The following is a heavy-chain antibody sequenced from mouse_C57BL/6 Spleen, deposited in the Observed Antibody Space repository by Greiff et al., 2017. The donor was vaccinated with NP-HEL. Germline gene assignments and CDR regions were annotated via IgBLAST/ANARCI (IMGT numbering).Heavy chain of an antibody. Sequence: QVQLKQSGAELVKPGASVKISCKASGYAFSSYWMNWVKQRPGKGLEWIGQIYPGDGDTNYNGKFMGKATLTADKSSSTAYMQLSSLTSEDSAVYFCARRNGTGIFDYWGQGTTLTVSS. CDR2: IYPGDGDT. J-gene: IGHJ2*01. CDR3: ARRNGTGIFDY. V-gene: IGHV1-80*01. D-gene: IGHD4-1*01. CDR1: GYAFSSYW.